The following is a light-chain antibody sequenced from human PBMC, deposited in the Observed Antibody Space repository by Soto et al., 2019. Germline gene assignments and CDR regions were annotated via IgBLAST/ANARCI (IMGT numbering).Light chain of an antibody. CDR2: DTT. CDR3: QAYDSSLSGSVV. Sequence: QSVLTQPPSVSGAPGQRVTISCTGSSSNIGAGYDVHWYQQLPSTAPKLLIFDTTNRPSGVPDRFSGSKSGTSASLAITGLQAEDEADYYCQAYDSSLSGSVVFGGGTKLTVL. V-gene: IGLV1-40*01. CDR1: SSNIGAGYD. J-gene: IGLJ2*01.